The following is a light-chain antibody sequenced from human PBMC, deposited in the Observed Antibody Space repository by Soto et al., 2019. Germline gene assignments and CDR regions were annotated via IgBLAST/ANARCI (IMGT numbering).Light chain of an antibody. V-gene: IGKV3-20*01. Sequence: EIGLTQSAGTLSLSAGERATLSCGASQSVSSSYLAWYQQKPGQAPRLLIYGASNRATGIPDRFSGSGSGTDFTLTITRLEPEDFAMYYCQRYDSFRTFGQGTKVDIK. CDR2: GAS. CDR1: QSVSSSY. J-gene: IGKJ1*01. CDR3: QRYDSFRT.